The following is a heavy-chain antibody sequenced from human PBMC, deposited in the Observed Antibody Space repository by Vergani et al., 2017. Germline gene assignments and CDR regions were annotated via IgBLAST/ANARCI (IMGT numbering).Heavy chain of an antibody. CDR3: ARDPIEAAVWGLGVYYGMDV. V-gene: IGHV1-69*01. CDR1: GGTFSSYA. CDR2: IIPIFGTA. Sequence: QVQLVQSGAEVKKPGSSVKVSCKASGGTFSSYAISWVRQAPGQGLEWMGGIIPIFGTANYAQKFQGRVTITADESTSTAYMELSSLRSEDTAVYYCARDPIEAAVWGLGVYYGMDVWGQGTTVTVS. J-gene: IGHJ6*02. D-gene: IGHD6-13*01.